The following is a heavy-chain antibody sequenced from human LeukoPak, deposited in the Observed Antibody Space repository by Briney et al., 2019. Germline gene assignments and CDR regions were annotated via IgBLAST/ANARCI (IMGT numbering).Heavy chain of an antibody. V-gene: IGHV3-30*18. CDR1: GFTFSSYG. CDR2: ISYDGSNK. D-gene: IGHD5-18*01. Sequence: GRSLRLSCAASGFTFSSYGMHWVRQAPGKGLEWVAVISYDGSNKYYADSAKGRFTISRDNSKNTLYLQMNSLRAEDTAVYYCAKDLRGYSYGVDYWGQGTLVTVSS. CDR3: AKDLRGYSYGVDY. J-gene: IGHJ4*02.